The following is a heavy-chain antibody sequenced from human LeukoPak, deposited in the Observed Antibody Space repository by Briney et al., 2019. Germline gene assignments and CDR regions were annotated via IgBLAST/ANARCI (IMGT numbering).Heavy chain of an antibody. D-gene: IGHD5-12*01. CDR3: ARVRDSGYASFQH. Sequence: PSQTLSLTCTVSGGSISSGSYYWSWIRQPPGKGLEWIGEINHSGSTNYNPSLKSRVTISVDTSKNQFSLKLSSVTAADTAVYYCARVRDSGYASFQHWGQGTLVTVSS. CDR2: INHSGST. V-gene: IGHV4-39*07. J-gene: IGHJ1*01. CDR1: GGSISSGSYY.